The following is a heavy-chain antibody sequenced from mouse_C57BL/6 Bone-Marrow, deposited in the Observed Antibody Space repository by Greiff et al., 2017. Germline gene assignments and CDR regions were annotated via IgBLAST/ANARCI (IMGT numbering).Heavy chain of an antibody. Sequence: EASGVDFSRYWMSWVRRAPGKGLEWIGEINPDSSTINYAPSLKDKFIISRDNAKNTLYLQMSKVRSEDTALYYCARRGAYYYGLFDYWGQGTTLTVSS. CDR2: INPDSSTI. D-gene: IGHD1-1*01. J-gene: IGHJ2*01. CDR3: ARRGAYYYGLFDY. CDR1: GVDFSRYW. V-gene: IGHV4-1*01.